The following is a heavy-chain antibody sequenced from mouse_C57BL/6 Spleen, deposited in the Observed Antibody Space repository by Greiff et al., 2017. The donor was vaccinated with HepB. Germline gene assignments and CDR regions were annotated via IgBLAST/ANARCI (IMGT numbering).Heavy chain of an antibody. CDR3: ARSLIYDGYPRAMDY. J-gene: IGHJ4*01. D-gene: IGHD2-3*01. Sequence: EVQGVESGGGLVKPGGSLKLSCAASGFTFSDYGMHWVRQAPEKGLEWVAYISSGSSTIYYADTVKGRFTISRDNATNTLFLQMTSLRSEDTAMYYCARSLIYDGYPRAMDYWGQGTSVTVSS. CDR1: GFTFSDYG. CDR2: ISSGSSTI. V-gene: IGHV5-17*01.